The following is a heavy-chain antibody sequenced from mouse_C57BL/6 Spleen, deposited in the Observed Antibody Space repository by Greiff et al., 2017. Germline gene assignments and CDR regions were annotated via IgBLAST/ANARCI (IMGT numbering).Heavy chain of an antibody. V-gene: IGHV3-6*01. Sequence: EVQLVESGPGLVKPSQSLSLTCSVTGYSITSGYYWNWIRQFPGNKLEWMGYISYDGSNNYNPSLKNRISITRDTSKNQFFLKLNSVTTEDTATYYCARDAYDYGFAYWGQGTLVTVSA. D-gene: IGHD2-4*01. CDR3: ARDAYDYGFAY. CDR2: ISYDGSN. CDR1: GYSITSGYY. J-gene: IGHJ3*01.